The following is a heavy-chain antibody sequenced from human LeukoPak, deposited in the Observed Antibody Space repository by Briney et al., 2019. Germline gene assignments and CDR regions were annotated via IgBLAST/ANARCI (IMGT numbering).Heavy chain of an antibody. Sequence: PSETLSLTCTVSGDSVNAYYWSWIRQSPGKGLECIGYISCSGSTKYNPSLRSRVTISIDTSKNQFSLKVTSVTAADTAVYYCARDTGSSWYPEYFHHWGQGTLVTVSS. V-gene: IGHV4-59*02. CDR3: ARDTGSSWYPEYFHH. CDR2: ISCSGST. CDR1: GDSVNAYY. J-gene: IGHJ1*01. D-gene: IGHD6-13*01.